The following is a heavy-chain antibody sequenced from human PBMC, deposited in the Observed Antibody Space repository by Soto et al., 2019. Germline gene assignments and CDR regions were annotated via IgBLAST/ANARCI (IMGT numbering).Heavy chain of an antibody. CDR2: IIPIFGTA. J-gene: IGHJ6*02. CDR3: AGRGLVGDYYYYYGMDV. V-gene: IGHV1-69*06. Sequence: QVQLVQSGAEVKKPGSSVKVSCKASGGTFSSYAISWVRQAPGQGLEWMGGIIPIFGTANYAQKFQGRVTITADKSTSTAYVERSRLRSEDTAVYYCAGRGLVGDYYYYYGMDVWGQGTTVTVSS. D-gene: IGHD1-26*01. CDR1: GGTFSSYA.